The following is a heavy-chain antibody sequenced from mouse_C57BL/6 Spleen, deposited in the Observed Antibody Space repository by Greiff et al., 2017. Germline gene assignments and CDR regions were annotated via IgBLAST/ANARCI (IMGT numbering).Heavy chain of an antibody. V-gene: IGHV1-69*01. CDR3: ARRDFYGNYGWFAY. D-gene: IGHD2-1*01. CDR2: IDPSDSYT. CDR1: AYPFPSSW. Sequence: FHLQHPGAELVMPGASVKLSSKASAYPFPSSWMHWVKQRPGQGLEWIGEIDPSDSYTNDNQNFKGKSTLTVAKSSSTAYMRLSSRTSEDSAVYYCARRDFYGNYGWFAYWGQGTLVTVSA. J-gene: IGHJ3*01.